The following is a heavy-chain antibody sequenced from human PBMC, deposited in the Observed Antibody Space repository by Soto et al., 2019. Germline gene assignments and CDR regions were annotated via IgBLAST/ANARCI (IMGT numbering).Heavy chain of an antibody. J-gene: IGHJ6*02. V-gene: IGHV4-59*01. CDR1: GGSISSYY. Sequence: PSETLSLTCPVSGGSISSYYWSWIRQPPGKVLEWIGYIYYSGSTNYNPSLKSRVTISVDTSKNQFSLKLSSVTAADTAVYYCARAVGIQPFLDVWGQGTTVTVSS. CDR3: ARAVGIQPFLDV. D-gene: IGHD5-18*01. CDR2: IYYSGST.